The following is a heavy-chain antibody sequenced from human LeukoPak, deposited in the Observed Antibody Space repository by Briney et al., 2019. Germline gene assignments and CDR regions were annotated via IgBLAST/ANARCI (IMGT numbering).Heavy chain of an antibody. Sequence: ASVKVSRKASGYTFTSYAMHWVRQAPGQRLEWMGWINAGNGNTKYSQKFQGRVTITRDTSASTAYMELSSLRSEDTAVYYCARASTGTTVFDYWGQGTLVTVSS. CDR2: INAGNGNT. V-gene: IGHV1-3*01. CDR3: ARASTGTTVFDY. J-gene: IGHJ4*02. D-gene: IGHD1-7*01. CDR1: GYTFTSYA.